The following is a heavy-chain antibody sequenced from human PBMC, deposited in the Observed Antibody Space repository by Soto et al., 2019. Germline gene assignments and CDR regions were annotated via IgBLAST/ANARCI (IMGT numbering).Heavy chain of an antibody. V-gene: IGHV3-72*01. CDR1: GYTFSDHY. J-gene: IGHJ3*02. CDR3: SRAAYGHGFDM. Sequence: MQLVESGGDLVQPGWSLKLSCVGSGYTFSDHYMDWVRQAPGKGLEWVGRIRNRGGGYITQYAASVRGRFTVSRDDSKDSLYLQMNSLKIEDTAVYYCSRAAYGHGFDMWGQGTVVTVSS. D-gene: IGHD4-17*01. CDR2: IRNRGGGYIT.